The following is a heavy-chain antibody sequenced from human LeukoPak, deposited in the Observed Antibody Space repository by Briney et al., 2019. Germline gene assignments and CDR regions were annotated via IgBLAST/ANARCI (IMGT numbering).Heavy chain of an antibody. V-gene: IGHV5-51*01. CDR2: ISPGDSDT. D-gene: IGHD6-19*01. CDR3: ARSPITIAVAGTADGMDV. CDR1: GYSFTSYW. Sequence: GESLKISCKASGYSFTSYWIGWVRQMPGKVLEWMGIISPGDSDTRYSPSFQGQVTISADKSISTAYLQWSSLKASDTAMYYCARSPITIAVAGTADGMDVWGQGTTVTVSS. J-gene: IGHJ6*02.